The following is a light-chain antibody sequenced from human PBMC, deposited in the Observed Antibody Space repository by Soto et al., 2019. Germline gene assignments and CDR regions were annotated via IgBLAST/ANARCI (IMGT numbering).Light chain of an antibody. CDR3: QQYAGHSWA. CDR1: QNIDSW. CDR2: QAS. Sequence: DIQMTQSPSTLSASVGDRVTITCRASQNIDSWLAWYQHKPGQAPTLLICQASILQTGVPSRFSGSGSGTEFSLAISSLQPDDFATYYCQQYAGHSWAFGQGTKLETK. V-gene: IGKV1-5*03. J-gene: IGKJ1*01.